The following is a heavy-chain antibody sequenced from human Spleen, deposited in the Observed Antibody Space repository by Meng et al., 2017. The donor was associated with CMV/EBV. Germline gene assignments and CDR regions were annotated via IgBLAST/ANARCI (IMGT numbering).Heavy chain of an antibody. D-gene: IGHD3-3*01. CDR3: KRRCLEGVFDN. V-gene: IGHV4-39*01. J-gene: IGHJ4*02. Sequence: SYGGWLRPPPGTGLEWIGSMRYDGPTDYNPSLKSGVGISVDTSKNQISLKVSSVTAADTAVYYCKRRCLEGVFDNWGQGTLVTVSS. CDR2: MRYDGPT. CDR1: SY.